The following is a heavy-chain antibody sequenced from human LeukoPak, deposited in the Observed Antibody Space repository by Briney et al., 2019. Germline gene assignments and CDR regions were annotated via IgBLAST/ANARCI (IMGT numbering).Heavy chain of an antibody. V-gene: IGHV4-39*01. CDR3: ARRIAAAGKEYYFDY. CDR2: IYYSGST. D-gene: IGHD6-13*01. J-gene: IGHJ4*02. Sequence: PSETLSLTCTVSGGSIRSSSYYWGWIRQPPGKGLEWIGSIYYSGSTYYNPSLKSRVTISVDTSKNQFSLKLSSVTAADTAVYYCARRIAAAGKEYYFDYWGQGTLVTVSS. CDR1: GGSIRSSSYY.